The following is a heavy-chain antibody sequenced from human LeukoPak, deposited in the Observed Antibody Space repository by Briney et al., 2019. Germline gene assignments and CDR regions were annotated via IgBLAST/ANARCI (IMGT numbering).Heavy chain of an antibody. D-gene: IGHD6-13*01. V-gene: IGHV3-7*01. CDR3: ARDRGIAATKTVGWFDP. CDR1: GFALSNFW. J-gene: IGHJ5*02. Sequence: GGSLRLSCTASGFALSNFWMTWVRQAPGKGLEWVASIKGDGSEKHYVDSVRGRFAISRDNAKNSLFLQMNSLRVEDTAVYYCARDRGIAATKTVGWFDPWGQGTLVTASS. CDR2: IKGDGSEK.